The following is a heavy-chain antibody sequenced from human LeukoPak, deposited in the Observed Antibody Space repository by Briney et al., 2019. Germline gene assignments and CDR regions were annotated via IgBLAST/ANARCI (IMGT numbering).Heavy chain of an antibody. Sequence: GGSQRLSCAASGFTFSSYWMSWVRQAPGKGLEWLANIKQDGSEKYYVDSVKGRFTISRDNAKNSLYLQMNSLRAEDTAVYYCARHNYDFWSVYMDVWGKGTTVTVSS. D-gene: IGHD3-3*01. CDR2: IKQDGSEK. V-gene: IGHV3-7*01. J-gene: IGHJ6*03. CDR3: ARHNYDFWSVYMDV. CDR1: GFTFSSYW.